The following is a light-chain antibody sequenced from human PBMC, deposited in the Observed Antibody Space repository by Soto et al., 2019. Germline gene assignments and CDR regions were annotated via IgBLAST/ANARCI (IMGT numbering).Light chain of an antibody. CDR1: QSVSSNY. J-gene: IGKJ5*01. CDR3: QQYGSSPIT. V-gene: IGKV3-20*01. CDR2: GAS. Sequence: EIVLTQSPGTLSLSPGERATLSCRASQSVSSNYLAWYQQRPGQAPRLLIYGASYRATGIPDRFSGSGSGTDFTLTISRLEPEDSAVYYCQQYGSSPITFGQGTRLEI.